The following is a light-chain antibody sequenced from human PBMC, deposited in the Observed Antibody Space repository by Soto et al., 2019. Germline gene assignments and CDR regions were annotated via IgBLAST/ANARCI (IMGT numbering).Light chain of an antibody. V-gene: IGKV1-5*01. Sequence: DIQMTQSPSTLSASVGDRVTITCRASQSISNWLPWYQQKPGKAPKLLIYDVSSLESGVPSRFSGSGSGTEFTLTSSSLQPDDVATYYCQQYSTVWTFGQGTKVEIK. CDR2: DVS. CDR3: QQYSTVWT. J-gene: IGKJ1*01. CDR1: QSISNW.